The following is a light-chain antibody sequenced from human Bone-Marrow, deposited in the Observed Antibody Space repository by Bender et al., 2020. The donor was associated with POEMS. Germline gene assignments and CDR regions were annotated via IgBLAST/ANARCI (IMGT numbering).Light chain of an antibody. CDR1: SADVGGYNY. J-gene: IGLJ3*02. Sequence: QSALTQPPSASGSPGQSVTISCTGTSADVGGYNYVSWYQQFPGKAPKLLIYEVSKRPSGVPDRFSGSRSGTSASLAISGLQSEDEADYYCAVWDDSLNGWVFGGGTKLTVL. CDR2: EVS. CDR3: AVWDDSLNGWV. V-gene: IGLV2-8*01.